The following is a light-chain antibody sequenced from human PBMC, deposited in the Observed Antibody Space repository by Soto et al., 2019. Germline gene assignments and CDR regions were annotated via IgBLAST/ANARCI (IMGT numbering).Light chain of an antibody. J-gene: IGLJ1*01. CDR2: SNN. V-gene: IGLV1-44*01. CDR3: AAWDDSLNGHV. Sequence: QSVLTQPPSASGTPGQRVTISCSGSSSNIGRNTVNWYQQLPGTAPKLLIYSNNQRPSGVPDRFSGSKSGTSASLAISGLQSEDEADYYCAAWDDSLNGHVFGTGTKATVL. CDR1: SSNIGRNT.